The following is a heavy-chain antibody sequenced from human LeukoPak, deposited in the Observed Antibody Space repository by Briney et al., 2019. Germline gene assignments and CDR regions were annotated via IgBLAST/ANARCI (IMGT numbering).Heavy chain of an antibody. CDR2: INPNSGGT. CDR3: ARGGSHPDYYYGMDV. CDR1: GYTFTGYY. V-gene: IGHV1-2*02. J-gene: IGHJ6*02. Sequence: ASVKVSCKASGYTFTGYYMHWERQAPGQGLEWMGWINPNSGGTNYAQKFQGRVTMTRDTSISTAYMELSRLRSDDTAVYYCARGGSHPDYYYGMDVWGQGTTVTVSS. D-gene: IGHD1-26*01.